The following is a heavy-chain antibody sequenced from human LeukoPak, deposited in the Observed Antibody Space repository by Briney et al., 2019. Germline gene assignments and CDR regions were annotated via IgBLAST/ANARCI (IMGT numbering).Heavy chain of an antibody. D-gene: IGHD4-23*01. CDR1: GGSISSGGYY. CDR2: FYYSGST. CDR3: ANSANYGDNSGYSDY. V-gene: IGHV4-31*03. J-gene: IGHJ4*02. Sequence: PSETLSLTCTVSGGSISSGGYYWSWIRQHPGKGLEGIAYFYYSGSTYYNPSLKSRVTLSVDTAKNQFSLKLSAVTAADTAVYYCANSANYGDNSGYSDYWGQGPLVTVSS.